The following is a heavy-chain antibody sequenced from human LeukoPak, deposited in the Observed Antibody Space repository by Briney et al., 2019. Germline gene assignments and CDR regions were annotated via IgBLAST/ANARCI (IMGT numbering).Heavy chain of an antibody. CDR2: INHSGST. V-gene: IGHV4-34*01. CDR3: VGSAQGRGCYAFYY. D-gene: IGHD2-15*01. Sequence: PSETLSLTCAVYGGSFSGFYWSWIRQPPGKGLQWIGEINHSGSTNYNPSLKSRVTISVDTSKNQFSLKLSSVTAADTAGYYCVGSAQGRGCYAFYYWGQGTLVTVSS. J-gene: IGHJ4*02. CDR1: GGSFSGFY.